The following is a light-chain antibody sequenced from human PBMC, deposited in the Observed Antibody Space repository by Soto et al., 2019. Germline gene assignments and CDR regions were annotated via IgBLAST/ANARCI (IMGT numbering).Light chain of an antibody. Sequence: EIVMTQSPATLSVSPGERATLSCRASQSVSSNLAWYQQKPGQAPRLLISGASTRATGIPARFSGSGSGTDFTLTISSLQSADFAVYYCQQYNNWPFTFGPGTKVDIK. CDR2: GAS. CDR1: QSVSSN. CDR3: QQYNNWPFT. V-gene: IGKV3-15*01. J-gene: IGKJ3*01.